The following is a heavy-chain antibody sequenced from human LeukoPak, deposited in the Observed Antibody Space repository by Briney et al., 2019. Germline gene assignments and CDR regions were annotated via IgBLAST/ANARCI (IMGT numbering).Heavy chain of an antibody. Sequence: GGSLRLSCAASGFTFSSYAMSWVRQAPGKGLEWVSAISGSGSSTYYADSVKGRFTISGDNSKNTLYLQMNSLRAEDTAVYYCAKDLDVGSSSGYPDRDYWGQGTLVTVSS. J-gene: IGHJ4*02. CDR3: AKDLDVGSSSGYPDRDY. D-gene: IGHD3-22*01. V-gene: IGHV3-23*01. CDR2: ISGSGSST. CDR1: GFTFSSYA.